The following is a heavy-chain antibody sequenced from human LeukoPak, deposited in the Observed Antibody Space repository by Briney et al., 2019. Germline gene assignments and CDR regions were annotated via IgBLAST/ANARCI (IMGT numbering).Heavy chain of an antibody. D-gene: IGHD5-24*01. J-gene: IGHJ4*02. Sequence: PGGSLRLSCAASGFTFSTYSMSWVRQAPGKGLEWISHISAASRGIYYADTVKGRFTISRDNAENSVFLQMRSLRPEDTAVYYCARGEYHQDGIGYNRFDNWGQGALVTVSS. CDR1: GFTFSTYS. V-gene: IGHV3-48*01. CDR2: ISAASRGI. CDR3: ARGEYHQDGIGYNRFDN.